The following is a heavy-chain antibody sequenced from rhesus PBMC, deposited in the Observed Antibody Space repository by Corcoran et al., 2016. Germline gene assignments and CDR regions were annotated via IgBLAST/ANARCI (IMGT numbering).Heavy chain of an antibody. CDR2: IYGSGGSP. V-gene: IGHV4-106*01. CDR1: GGSISDDYY. CDR3: ARSYWGDYFDY. D-gene: IGHD3-34*01. J-gene: IGHJ4*01. Sequence: QVQLQESGPGLVEPSETLSLTCAVPGGSISDDYYWSWIRQPPGTGLEWIGYIYGSGGSPNCNPSLKNLVTISIDTSKNQFSLKLSSVTAADTAVYYCARSYWGDYFDYWGQGVLVTVSS.